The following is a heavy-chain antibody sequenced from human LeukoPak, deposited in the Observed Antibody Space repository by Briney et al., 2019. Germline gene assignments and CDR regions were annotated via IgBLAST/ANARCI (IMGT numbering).Heavy chain of an antibody. J-gene: IGHJ3*02. V-gene: IGHV3-20*04. CDR1: GFTFDDYG. CDR2: INWNGGST. Sequence: GGSLRLSCAASGFTFDDYGMSWVRQAPGKGLEWVSGINWNGGSTGYADSVKGRFTISRDNAKNSLCLQMNSLRADDTAVYYCARARAPVTRISSFDIWGQGTMVTVSS. D-gene: IGHD4-17*01. CDR3: ARARAPVTRISSFDI.